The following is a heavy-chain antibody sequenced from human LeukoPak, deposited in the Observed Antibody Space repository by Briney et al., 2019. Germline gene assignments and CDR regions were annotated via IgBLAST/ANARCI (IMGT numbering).Heavy chain of an antibody. V-gene: IGHV2-5*01. Sequence: SGPTLVKPTQTLTLTCSFSGFSFKTSGVGVSWIRQPPGKALEWLAVIYWNGDEQYSPSLKNRLTITKDTSKNRVVLTLTNLDPVDTATYYCAHSPRDYDFSVGYYPTLDYWGRGILVTVSS. D-gene: IGHD3-3*01. CDR2: IYWNGDE. CDR1: GFSFKTSGVG. J-gene: IGHJ4*02. CDR3: AHSPRDYDFSVGYYPTLDY.